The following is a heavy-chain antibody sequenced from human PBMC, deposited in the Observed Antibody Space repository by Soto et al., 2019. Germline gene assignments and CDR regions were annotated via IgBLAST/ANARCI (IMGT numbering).Heavy chain of an antibody. V-gene: IGHV1-3*01. CDR1: GYTFTSYA. CDR3: ARDLWSLYAAAGTNAGMDV. D-gene: IGHD6-13*01. J-gene: IGHJ6*02. Sequence: QVQLVQSGAEVKKPGASVKVSCKASGYTFTSYAMHWVRQAPGQRLEWMGWINAGNGNTKYSHKFQGRVTITRDTSASTAYMELSSLRSEDTAVYYCARDLWSLYAAAGTNAGMDVWGQGTTVTVSS. CDR2: INAGNGNT.